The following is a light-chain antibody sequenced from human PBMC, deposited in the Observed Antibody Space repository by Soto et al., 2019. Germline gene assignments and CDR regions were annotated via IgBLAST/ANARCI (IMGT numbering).Light chain of an antibody. J-gene: IGLJ3*02. Sequence: QSALTQPASVSGSPGQSITISCTGTSSDIGGYNYVSWYQQHPGKAPKLMIYEVTNRPSGVSDRFSGSKSGNTASLTISGLQAEEEADYYCSSYRSIYTPDVFGGGTKLTVL. V-gene: IGLV2-14*01. CDR2: EVT. CDR3: SSYRSIYTPDV. CDR1: SSDIGGYNY.